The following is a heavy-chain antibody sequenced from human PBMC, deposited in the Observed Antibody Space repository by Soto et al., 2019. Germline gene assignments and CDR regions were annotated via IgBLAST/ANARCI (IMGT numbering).Heavy chain of an antibody. CDR2: ITPLYGTK. CDR1: GGTFSSYS. CDR3: ARGGTLKPFDH. Sequence: QVQLVQSGPEVKEPGSSVKVSCKTSGGTFSSYSLNWVRQAPGQGLEWMGVITPLYGTKNYAQRFRGRVTFAADASTSTVFLEMTRATSDDTAVYFCARGGTLKPFDHWGQGTLVTVSS. V-gene: IGHV1-69*12. J-gene: IGHJ5*02. D-gene: IGHD3-16*01.